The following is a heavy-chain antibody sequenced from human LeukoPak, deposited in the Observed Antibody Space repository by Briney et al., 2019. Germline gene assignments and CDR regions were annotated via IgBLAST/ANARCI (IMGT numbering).Heavy chain of an antibody. V-gene: IGHV4-59*01. CDR3: ARTPKTVKNYYYMDV. J-gene: IGHJ6*03. CDR2: ISYSGST. Sequence: PSETLSLTCTVSGGSINNYYWTWIRQPPGKGLEWLGYISYSGSTSYIPSLKSRVTISVDTSKNQFSLKVRSVTAADTAVYYCARTPKTVKNYYYMDVWGKGTTVTISS. D-gene: IGHD4-17*01. CDR1: GGSINNYY.